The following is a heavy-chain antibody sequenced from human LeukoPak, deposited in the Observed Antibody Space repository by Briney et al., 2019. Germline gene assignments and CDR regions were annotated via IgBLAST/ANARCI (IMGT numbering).Heavy chain of an antibody. V-gene: IGHV1-2*02. Sequence: ASVKVSCKASGYTFTGYYMHWVRQAPGQGLEWMGWINPNSGGTNYAQKFQGRVTMTRDTSISTAYMELSRLRSDDTAVYYCARDGTPWEGPSGSYPGDYWGQGTLVTVSS. CDR3: ARDGTPWEGPSGSYPGDY. CDR1: GYTFTGYY. D-gene: IGHD1-26*01. J-gene: IGHJ4*02. CDR2: INPNSGGT.